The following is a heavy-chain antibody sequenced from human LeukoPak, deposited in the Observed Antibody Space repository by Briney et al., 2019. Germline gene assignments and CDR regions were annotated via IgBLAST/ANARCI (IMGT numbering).Heavy chain of an antibody. CDR3: ARGHQYYSANWRFDP. J-gene: IGHJ5*02. CDR1: GFTFSSYW. V-gene: IGHV3-74*01. CDR2: INSVGSST. Sequence: GGSLRLSCAASGFTFSSYWMHWVRQAPGRGLVWVSRINSVGSSTSYADSVKGRFTISRDNAKNTLYLQMNSLRAEDTAVYYCARGHQYYSANWRFDPWGQGTLVTVSS. D-gene: IGHD1-1*01.